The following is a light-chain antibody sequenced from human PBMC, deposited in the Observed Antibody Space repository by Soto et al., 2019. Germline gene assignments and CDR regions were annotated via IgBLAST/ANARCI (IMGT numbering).Light chain of an antibody. CDR1: SSDVGSYNY. J-gene: IGLJ2*01. Sequence: QSALTQPRSVSGSPGQSVTISCTGTSSDVGSYNYVSWYQQHPGKAPKLMIFDVSKRPSGVPDRFSGSKSGNTASLTISGLQAEDEAAYYCYSYAGGNTRVFGGGTKLTVL. CDR2: DVS. V-gene: IGLV2-11*01. CDR3: YSYAGGNTRV.